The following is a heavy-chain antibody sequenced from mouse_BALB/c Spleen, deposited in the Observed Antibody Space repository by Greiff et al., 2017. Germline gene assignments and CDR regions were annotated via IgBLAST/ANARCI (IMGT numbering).Heavy chain of an antibody. J-gene: IGHJ4*01. V-gene: IGHV3-2*02. CDR3: ARKGIWNYYAMDY. D-gene: IGHD1-1*02. CDR2: ISYSGST. CDR1: GYSITSDYA. Sequence: EVKLMESGPGLVKPSQSLSLTCTVTGYSITSDYAWNWIRQFPGNKLEWMGYISYSGSTSYNPSLKSRISITRDTSKNQFFLQLNSVTTEDTATYDSARKGIWNYYAMDYWGQGTSVTVSS.